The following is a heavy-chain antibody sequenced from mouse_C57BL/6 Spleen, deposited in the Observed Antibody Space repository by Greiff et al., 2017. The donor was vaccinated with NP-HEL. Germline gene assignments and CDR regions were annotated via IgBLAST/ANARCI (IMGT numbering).Heavy chain of an antibody. CDR3: ARSSTVVATKMDY. D-gene: IGHD1-1*01. J-gene: IGHJ4*01. Sequence: QVQLQQPGAELVMPGTSVKVSCKASGYAFTNYLIEWVKQRPGQGLEWIGVINPGSGGTNYNEKFKGKATLTADKSSSTAYMQLSSLTSEDSAVYCCARSSTVVATKMDYWGQGTSVTVSS. CDR1: GYAFTNYL. V-gene: IGHV1-54*01. CDR2: INPGSGGT.